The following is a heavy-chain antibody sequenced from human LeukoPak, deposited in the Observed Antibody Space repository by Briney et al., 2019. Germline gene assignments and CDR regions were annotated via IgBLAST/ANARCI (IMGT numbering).Heavy chain of an antibody. V-gene: IGHV1-58*01. Sequence: ASAKVSCKASGFTFTSSAVQWVRQARGQRLEWIGWIVAGSGNTNYAQKFQERVTITRDMSTSTAYMELSSLRSEDTAVYYCAADAGEWELLGGHDAFDIWGQGTMVTVSS. J-gene: IGHJ3*02. D-gene: IGHD1-26*01. CDR3: AADAGEWELLGGHDAFDI. CDR2: IVAGSGNT. CDR1: GFTFTSSA.